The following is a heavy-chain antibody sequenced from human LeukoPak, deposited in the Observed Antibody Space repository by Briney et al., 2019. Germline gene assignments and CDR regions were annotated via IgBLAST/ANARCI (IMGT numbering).Heavy chain of an antibody. V-gene: IGHV3-23*01. CDR1: GFTFSSYS. J-gene: IGHJ5*02. CDR2: ISGSGGST. D-gene: IGHD6-13*01. CDR3: AKDYEYSSSQTALNWFDP. Sequence: GGSLRLSCAASGFTFSSYSLNWVRQAPGKGLEWVSAISGSGGSTYYADSVKGRFTISRDNSKNTLYLQMNSLRAEDTAVYYCAKDYEYSSSQTALNWFDPWGQGTLVTVSS.